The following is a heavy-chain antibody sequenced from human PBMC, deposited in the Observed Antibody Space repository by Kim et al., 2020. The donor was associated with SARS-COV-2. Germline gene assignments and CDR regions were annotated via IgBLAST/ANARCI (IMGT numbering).Heavy chain of an antibody. J-gene: IGHJ6*02. CDR3: AREDVLITMVRGVENYYYYGMDV. D-gene: IGHD3-10*01. CDR2: IKQDGSEK. V-gene: IGHV3-7*01. CDR1: GFTFSSYW. Sequence: GGSLRLSCAASGFTFSSYWMSWVRQAPGKGLEWVANIKQDGSEKYYVDSVKGRFTISRDNAKNSLYLQMNSLRAEDTAVYYCAREDVLITMVRGVENYYYYGMDVWGQGTTVTVSS.